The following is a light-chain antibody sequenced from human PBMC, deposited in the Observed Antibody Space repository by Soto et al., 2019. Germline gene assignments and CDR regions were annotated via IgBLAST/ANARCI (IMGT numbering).Light chain of an antibody. J-gene: IGKJ3*01. Sequence: EVVLTQSPATLSLSPGEGATLSCRASQSIGNYLAWYQQRPGQTPRLLIYDASTRATGVPARFSGSGSGTEFSLTVSSLQAEDSAVYYCQHYSGWPLFGPGTRV. CDR2: DAS. CDR1: QSIGNY. CDR3: QHYSGWPL. V-gene: IGKV3-15*01.